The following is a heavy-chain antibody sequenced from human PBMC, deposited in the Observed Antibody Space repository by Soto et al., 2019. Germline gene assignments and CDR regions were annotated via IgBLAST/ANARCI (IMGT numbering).Heavy chain of an antibody. D-gene: IGHD3-16*01. CDR2: IRYKANGGTT. J-gene: IGHJ5*02. Sequence: EVQLVESGGDLVQPGRSLRLSCTASGFTFGDYGLSWFRQAPGKGLEWVGFIRYKANGGTTEYAASVKGRFTISRDDSRSNAYLQMNSLKTEDTAVYYCTRGPLGDPIWGSYWFDPWGQGILVTVSS. CDR1: GFTFGDYG. CDR3: TRGPLGDPIWGSYWFDP. V-gene: IGHV3-49*03.